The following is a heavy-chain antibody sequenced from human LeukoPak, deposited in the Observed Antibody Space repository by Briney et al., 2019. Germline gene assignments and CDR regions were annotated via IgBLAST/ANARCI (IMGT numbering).Heavy chain of an antibody. CDR3: ARDMASGYSSGWYDY. V-gene: IGHV3-30-3*01. D-gene: IGHD6-19*01. CDR2: ISYDGSNK. Sequence: GRSLRLSCAASGFTFSSYAMHWVRQAPGKGLEWVAVISYDGSNKYYADSVKGRFTISRDNSKNTLYLQMNSLRAEDTAVYYCARDMASGYSSGWYDYWGQGTLVTVSS. CDR1: GFTFSSYA. J-gene: IGHJ4*02.